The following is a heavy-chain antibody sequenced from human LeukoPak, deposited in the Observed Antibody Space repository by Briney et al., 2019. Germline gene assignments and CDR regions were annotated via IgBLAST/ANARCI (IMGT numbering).Heavy chain of an antibody. CDR3: ARDRGYFFDY. CDR2: ISSSSATI. Sequence: PGGSLRLSCAASGFTFSNYWMHWVRQAPGKGLEWVSYISSSSATIYYADSVKGRFTISRDNAKNSLYLQMNSLRAEDTALYYCARDRGYFFDYWGQGTLVTVSS. V-gene: IGHV3-48*01. J-gene: IGHJ4*02. D-gene: IGHD3-10*01. CDR1: GFTFSNYW.